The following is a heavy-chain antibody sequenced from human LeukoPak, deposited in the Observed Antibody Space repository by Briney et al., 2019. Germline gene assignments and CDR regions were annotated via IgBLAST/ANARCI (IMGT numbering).Heavy chain of an antibody. CDR3: ARETLQLDY. D-gene: IGHD5-24*01. V-gene: IGHV3-48*03. CDR2: MSSSGDTI. CDR1: GFTFSSYE. J-gene: IGHJ4*02. Sequence: PGGSLRLSCAASGFTFSSYEFNWVRQAPGKGLEWVSYMSSSGDTIYYADSVKGRFTISRDNAKNSLYLQMNSLRAEDTAVYYSARETLQLDYWGQGTLVTVSS.